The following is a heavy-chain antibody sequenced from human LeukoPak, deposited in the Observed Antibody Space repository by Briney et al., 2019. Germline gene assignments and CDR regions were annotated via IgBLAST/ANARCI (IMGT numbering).Heavy chain of an antibody. J-gene: IGHJ6*03. D-gene: IGHD4-17*01. CDR3: AREDYGDHLDYYYYMDV. CDR2: IIPILGIA. V-gene: IGHV1-69*16. Sequence: SVKVSCKASGGTFSSYTISWVRQAPGQGLEWMGRIIPILGIANYAQKFQGRVTITTDESTSTAYMELSSLRSEDTAVYYCAREDYGDHLDYYYYMDVWGKGTTVTVSS. CDR1: GGTFSSYT.